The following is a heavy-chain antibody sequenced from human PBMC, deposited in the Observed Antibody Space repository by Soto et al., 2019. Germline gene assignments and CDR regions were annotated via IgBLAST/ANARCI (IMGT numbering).Heavy chain of an antibody. V-gene: IGHV1-69*13. CDR2: IIPIFGTA. CDR3: ARDLHACWTDTVVVPAADRRGV. Sequence: RASVKVSCKASGGTFSSYAISWVRQAPGQGLEWMGGIIPIFGTANYAQKFQGRVTITADESTSTAYMELSSLRSEDTAVYYCARDLHACWTDTVVVPAADRRGVWG. D-gene: IGHD2-2*01. CDR1: GGTFSSYA. J-gene: IGHJ6*02.